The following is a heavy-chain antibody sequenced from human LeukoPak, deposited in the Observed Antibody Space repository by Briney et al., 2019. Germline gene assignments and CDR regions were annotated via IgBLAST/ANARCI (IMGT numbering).Heavy chain of an antibody. CDR3: ARAYSSSSGRDAFDS. CDR2: ISSSSSTI. D-gene: IGHD6-6*01. V-gene: IGHV3-48*02. CDR1: GFTFNSYN. Sequence: PGGPLRLSCAASGFTFNSYNMNWVRQAPGKGLEWVSYISSSSSTIYYADSVKGRFTISRDSAKTSLFLQMNSLRDEDTAVYYCARAYSSSSGRDAFDSWGLGTLVTVSS. J-gene: IGHJ3*02.